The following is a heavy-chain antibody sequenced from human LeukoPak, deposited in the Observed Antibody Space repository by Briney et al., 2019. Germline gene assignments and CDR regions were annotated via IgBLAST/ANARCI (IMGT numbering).Heavy chain of an antibody. CDR2: ISYDGSNK. D-gene: IGHD6-19*01. CDR3: AKLHNNGAVAGIGTYEFDY. J-gene: IGHJ4*02. CDR1: GFTFSSYG. V-gene: IGHV3-30*18. Sequence: PGGSLRLSCAASGFTFSSYGMHWVRQAPGKGLEWVAVISYDGSNKYYADSVKGRFTISRDNSKNTLYLQMNSLRAEDTAVYYCAKLHNNGAVAGIGTYEFDYWGQGTLVTVSS.